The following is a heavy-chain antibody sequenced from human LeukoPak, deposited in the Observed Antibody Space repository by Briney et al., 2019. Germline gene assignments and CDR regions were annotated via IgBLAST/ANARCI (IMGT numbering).Heavy chain of an antibody. CDR3: ASGEFYYYYGMDV. J-gene: IGHJ6*02. CDR1: GFTFNDYY. CDR2: ISSSGSTI. D-gene: IGHD3-10*01. Sequence: GGSLRLSCAASGFTFNDYYMSWIRQAPGKGLEWVSYISSSGSTIYYADSVKGRFTISRDNAKNSLYLQMNSLRAEDTAVYYCASGEFYYYYGMDVWGQGTTVTVSS. V-gene: IGHV3-11*01.